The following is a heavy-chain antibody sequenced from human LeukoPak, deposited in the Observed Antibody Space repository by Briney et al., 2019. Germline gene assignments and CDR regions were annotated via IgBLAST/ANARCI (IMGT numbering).Heavy chain of an antibody. CDR1: GGSISGNTYY. CDR2: IYYSGNT. Sequence: SSGTLPLTCTLSGGSISGNTYYWGWIRQPPGKGLEWIGSIYYSGNTYCNPSLKSRVTISIDTSKNQFSLKLSLVTAADTAVYYCARQTIAAAGRAFYDYWGQGTLVTVSS. J-gene: IGHJ4*02. V-gene: IGHV4-39*01. D-gene: IGHD6-13*01. CDR3: ARQTIAAAGRAFYDY.